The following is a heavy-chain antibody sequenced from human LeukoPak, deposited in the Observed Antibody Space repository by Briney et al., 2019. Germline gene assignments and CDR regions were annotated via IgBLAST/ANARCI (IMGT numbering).Heavy chain of an antibody. CDR3: ARDRTTRYYYDSSGPGTDY. V-gene: IGHV1-18*01. D-gene: IGHD3-22*01. CDR1: GYTFTSYG. CDR2: ISAYNGNT. Sequence: ASVKVSCKASGYTFTSYGISWVRQAPGQGLEWMGWISAYNGNTNYAQKLQGRVTMTTDTSTSTAYMELRSLRSDDTAVYYCARDRTTRYYYDSSGPGTDYWGQGTLVTVSS. J-gene: IGHJ4*02.